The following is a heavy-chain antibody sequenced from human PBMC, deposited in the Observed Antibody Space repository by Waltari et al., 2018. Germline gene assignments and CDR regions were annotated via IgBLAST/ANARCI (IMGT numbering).Heavy chain of an antibody. Sequence: QVQLVESGGGVVQPGRSLRLSCAASGFTFSSYGMHWVRQAPGKGLEWVAVIWYDGSNKYYADSVKGRFTISRDNSKNTLYLQMNSLRAEDTAVYYCANQQLAGNWYFDLWGRGTLVTVSS. D-gene: IGHD6-13*01. CDR2: IWYDGSNK. J-gene: IGHJ2*01. CDR3: ANQQLAGNWYFDL. CDR1: GFTFSSYG. V-gene: IGHV3-33*06.